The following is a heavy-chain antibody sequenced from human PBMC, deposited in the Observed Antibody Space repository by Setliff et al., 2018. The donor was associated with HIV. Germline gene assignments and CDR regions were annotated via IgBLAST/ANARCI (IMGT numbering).Heavy chain of an antibody. CDR2: ISPSGTYI. D-gene: IGHD1-7*01. CDR3: ARDPPWNYYHDY. V-gene: IGHV3-21*01. CDR1: GFTFSSYS. Sequence: GSLRLSCAASGFTFSSYSMNWVRQAPGKGLEWVSFISPSGTYIHYADSLKGRFTISRDNAKNSLYLQMNSLRAEDTAVYYCARDPPWNYYHDYWGQGTLVTVSS. J-gene: IGHJ4*02.